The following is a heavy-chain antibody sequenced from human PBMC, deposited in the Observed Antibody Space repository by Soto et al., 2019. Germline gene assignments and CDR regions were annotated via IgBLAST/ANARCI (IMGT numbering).Heavy chain of an antibody. D-gene: IGHD3-9*01. V-gene: IGHV4-34*01. J-gene: IGHJ1*01. CDR2: INHSGST. CDR3: ARGDYDILTGDEYFQH. Sequence: SETLSLTCAVYGGSFSGYYWSWIRQPPGKGLEWIGEINHSGSTNYNPSLKSRVTISVDTSKNQFSLKLSSVTAADTAVYYCARGDYDILTGDEYFQHWGQGTLVTVSS. CDR1: GGSFSGYY.